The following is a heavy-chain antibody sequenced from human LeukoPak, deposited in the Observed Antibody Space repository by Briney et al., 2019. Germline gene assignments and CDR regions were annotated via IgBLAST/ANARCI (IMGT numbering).Heavy chain of an antibody. J-gene: IGHJ4*02. V-gene: IGHV3-7*01. D-gene: IGHD3-22*01. Sequence: GGSLRLSCVASGLSFSRYWMAWVRPAPGKGLEWVANIQYEGTHKFYADSVKGRFPISRDNAKNSLFLEMNSLRADDTAVYFCASSHDSSGNDWGQGTLVTVSS. CDR1: GLSFSRYW. CDR2: IQYEGTHK. CDR3: ASSHDSSGND.